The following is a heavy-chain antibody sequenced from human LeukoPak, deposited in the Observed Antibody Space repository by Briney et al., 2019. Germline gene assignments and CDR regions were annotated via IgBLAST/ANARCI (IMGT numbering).Heavy chain of an antibody. Sequence: GGSLRLSCSASGFPFSSYAMHWVRQAPGKGLELVSAISDSGGSTYYEDSVKGRFTISRDNSKNTLYLQMSSLRAEDTAVYFCVRGYSFGPYGMDVWGQGTTVTVSS. D-gene: IGHD2-15*01. J-gene: IGHJ6*02. CDR2: ISDSGGST. CDR3: VRGYSFGPYGMDV. CDR1: GFPFSSYA. V-gene: IGHV3-64D*09.